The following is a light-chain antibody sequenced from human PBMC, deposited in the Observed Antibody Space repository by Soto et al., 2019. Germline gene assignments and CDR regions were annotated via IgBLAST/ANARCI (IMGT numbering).Light chain of an antibody. CDR2: LAT. CDR1: QSVLYSSNNKNY. V-gene: IGKV4-1*01. Sequence: DIVMTQSPDSLDVSLGERATINCKSSQSVLYSSNNKNYLAWYQQKPGQPPKLIIYLATTRESGVPDRFSGSGSGTDFTLTISILQSEDVAVYYCQQYYSTLLTSVGGTKVELK. J-gene: IGKJ4*01. CDR3: QQYYSTLLT.